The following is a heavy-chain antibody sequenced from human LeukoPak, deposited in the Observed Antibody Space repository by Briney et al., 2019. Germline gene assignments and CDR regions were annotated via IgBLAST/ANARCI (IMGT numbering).Heavy chain of an antibody. CDR2: IIPILATE. Sequence: ASVKVSCKASGGTFSSYAFSWVRQAPGQGLEWMGRIIPILATEFYAQKVQDRLTITADPSTSTAYMELSSLRSDDTAVYYCARDRRAAGGFFSPDYWGQGTQVTVSS. CDR1: GGTFSSYA. CDR3: ARDRRAAGGFFSPDY. D-gene: IGHD6-13*01. V-gene: IGHV1-69*11. J-gene: IGHJ4*02.